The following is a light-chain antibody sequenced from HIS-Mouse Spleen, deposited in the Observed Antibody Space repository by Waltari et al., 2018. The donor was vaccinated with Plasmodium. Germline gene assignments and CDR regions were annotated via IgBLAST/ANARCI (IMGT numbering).Light chain of an antibody. CDR1: ALPKQY. CDR2: KDS. CDR3: QSADSSGTYVV. Sequence: SYELTQPPSVSVSPGQTARITCSGDALPKQYAYWYQQKPGQAPVLVIYKDSERPSGIPERFSGSRSGTTVTLTISGVQAEDEADYYCQSADSSGTYVVVGGGTKLTVL. V-gene: IGLV3-25*03. J-gene: IGLJ2*01.